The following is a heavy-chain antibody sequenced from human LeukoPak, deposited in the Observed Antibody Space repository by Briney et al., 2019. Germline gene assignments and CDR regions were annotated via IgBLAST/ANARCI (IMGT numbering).Heavy chain of an antibody. CDR2: ISSSSSYI. Sequence: GGSLRLSCAASGFTFITYTMNWVRQAPGKGLEWVSSISSSSSYIYYADSVKGRFTISRHNAKNSLYLQMNSLRAEDTAVYYCARGVDTYNILTGGMDVWGKGTTVTISS. D-gene: IGHD3-9*01. V-gene: IGHV3-21*01. J-gene: IGHJ6*04. CDR3: ARGVDTYNILTGGMDV. CDR1: GFTFITYT.